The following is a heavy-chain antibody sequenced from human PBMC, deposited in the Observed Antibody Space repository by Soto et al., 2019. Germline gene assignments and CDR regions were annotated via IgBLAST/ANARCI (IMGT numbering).Heavy chain of an antibody. Sequence: QVQLQESGPGLLKPSETLSLTCGVSGGSISSDDYYWSWIRQHPGKGLEWIGYISYSGSAYYNPSLKSRLTMSVDTSTNQFSLSLSSVTAADTAVYYCARLGTIFGVVNQSWFDPWGQGTLVTVSS. D-gene: IGHD3-3*01. J-gene: IGHJ5*02. CDR2: ISYSGSA. CDR1: GGSISSDDYY. V-gene: IGHV4-31*11. CDR3: ARLGTIFGVVNQSWFDP.